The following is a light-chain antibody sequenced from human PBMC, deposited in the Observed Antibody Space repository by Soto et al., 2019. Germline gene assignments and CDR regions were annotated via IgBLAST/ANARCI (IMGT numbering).Light chain of an antibody. V-gene: IGKV1-39*01. CDR3: QQSYRSAYT. Sequence: DIQMTQSPSSLSASAGDRVTITCRASQSISSYLNWYQQKPGKAPKLLIYAASSLQSGVPSRFGGSGSGTDFTLTISRLQPEDFATYYCQQSYRSAYTFGQGTKLEIK. J-gene: IGKJ2*01. CDR2: AAS. CDR1: QSISSY.